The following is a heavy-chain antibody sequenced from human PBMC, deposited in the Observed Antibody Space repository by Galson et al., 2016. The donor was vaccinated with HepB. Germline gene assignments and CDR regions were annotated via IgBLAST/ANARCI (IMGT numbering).Heavy chain of an antibody. J-gene: IGHJ3*02. CDR3: AKDNGLFRFDI. D-gene: IGHD3-22*01. Sequence: SLRLSCAASGFDFGGHAMHWVRQAPGRGLEWVSVISYHGNDKFYVDSVRGRFTISRDNSKNTLSLQMNSLRAEDTAIYYCAKDNGLFRFDIWGQGTMVTVSS. CDR1: GFDFGGHA. CDR2: ISYHGNDK. V-gene: IGHV3-30*18.